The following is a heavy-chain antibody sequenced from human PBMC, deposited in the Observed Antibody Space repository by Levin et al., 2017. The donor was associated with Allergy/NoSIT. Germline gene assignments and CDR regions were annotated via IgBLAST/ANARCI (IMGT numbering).Heavy chain of an antibody. CDR1: GGSIYISGNY. CDR2: IYYDGIT. V-gene: IGHV4-39*01. D-gene: IGHD1-26*01. CDR3: ASNSGGHY. J-gene: IGHJ4*02. Sequence: ESLKISCTVSGGSIYISGNYWGWIRQPPGKGLEWIGSIYYDGITYYSPSLKSRVTMSIDTSKNQFSLRLSSVTAADTAMYYCASNSGGHYWGQGTLVTVSS.